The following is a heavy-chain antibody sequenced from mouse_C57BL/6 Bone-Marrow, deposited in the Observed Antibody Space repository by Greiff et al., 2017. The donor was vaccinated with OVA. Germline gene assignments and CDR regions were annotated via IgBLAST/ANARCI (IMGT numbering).Heavy chain of an antibody. J-gene: IGHJ3*01. Sequence: EVQVVESGPGLVKPSQSLSLTCSVTGYSITSGYYWNWIRQFPGNKLEWMGYISYDGSNNYNPSLKNRISITRDTSKNQFFLKLNSVTTEDTATYYCARSPLITTVVGWGQGTLVTVSA. CDR3: ARSPLITTVVG. CDR2: ISYDGSN. D-gene: IGHD1-1*01. CDR1: GYSITSGYY. V-gene: IGHV3-6*01.